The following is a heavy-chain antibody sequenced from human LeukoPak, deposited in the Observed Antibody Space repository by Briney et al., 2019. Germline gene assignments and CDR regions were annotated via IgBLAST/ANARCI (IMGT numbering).Heavy chain of an antibody. CDR2: ISTDGSQ. Sequence: GGSLRLSCSTSGFTFSNFVMQWVRQTPGKGLEYVSVISTDGSQYYPDSVKGRFTIFRDNSKNTLYLQMNSLRPEDTAIYYSAKNDGNIWQPHSSSQGTLVTVSS. V-gene: IGHV3-64D*06. CDR3: AKNDGNIWQPHS. CDR1: GFTFSNFV. J-gene: IGHJ5*01.